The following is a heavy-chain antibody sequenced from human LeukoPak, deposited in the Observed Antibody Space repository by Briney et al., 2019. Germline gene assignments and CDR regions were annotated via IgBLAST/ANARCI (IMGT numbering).Heavy chain of an antibody. CDR1: GFTVSSSY. Sequence: GGSLRLSCAGSGFTVSSSYMSWVRQAPGRGLEWVSILYSGGSIFYADSVKGRFTISRDISKNMLHLQMNSLRADDTAVYYCARSSISSYCEDWGQGTLVTVSS. D-gene: IGHD6-13*01. V-gene: IGHV3-66*01. J-gene: IGHJ4*02. CDR3: ARSSISSYCED. CDR2: LYSGGSI.